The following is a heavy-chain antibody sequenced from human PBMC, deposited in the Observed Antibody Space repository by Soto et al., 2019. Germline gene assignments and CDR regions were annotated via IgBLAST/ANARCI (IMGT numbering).Heavy chain of an antibody. CDR2: MYHSGNT. CDR1: GGAITSCGDS. CDR3: ASSKYDAVAGSVRFAP. V-gene: IGHV4-30-2*01. J-gene: IGHJ5*02. D-gene: IGHD3-16*01. Sequence: SETLSLTSAVSGGAITSCGDSWGWIRQPPGRGVEWIGYMYHSGNTYYNPSLKGRVTISLDHSRNQFSLRLNSVTAADTAVYFCASSKYDAVAGSVRFAPWGQGTLVTVSS.